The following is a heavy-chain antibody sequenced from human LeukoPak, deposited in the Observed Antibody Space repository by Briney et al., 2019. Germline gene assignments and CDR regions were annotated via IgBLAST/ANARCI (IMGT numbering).Heavy chain of an antibody. J-gene: IGHJ3*02. CDR1: GYTSTGYY. D-gene: IGHD2-15*01. CDR3: ASVRGYCIGGSCYPDAFDI. V-gene: IGHV1-2*02. Sequence: ASVKVSCKASGYTSTGYYMHWVRQAPGQGLEWMGWINPNSGGTNYAQKFQGRVTMTRDTSISTAHMELSRLRSVDTAVYYLASVRGYCIGGSCYPDAFDIWGQGTMVTVSS. CDR2: INPNSGGT.